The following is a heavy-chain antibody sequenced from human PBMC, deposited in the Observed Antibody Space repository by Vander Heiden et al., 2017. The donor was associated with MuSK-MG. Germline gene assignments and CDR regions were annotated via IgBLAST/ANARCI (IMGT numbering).Heavy chain of an antibody. D-gene: IGHD3-22*01. CDR2: MRSKANGGTT. CDR1: GFTFGDYA. Sequence: EVQLVESGGAWVQPGRSLRLSCAASGFTFGDYAMSWVRQGPGKGMEWVGFMRSKANGGTTEYAASVKGRFTISRDDYKSIAYLQMNSLKAEDTAVYYCTRVVDYYDSSGYYYFHYFDYWGQGTLVTVSS. CDR3: TRVVDYYDSSGYYYFHYFDY. V-gene: IGHV3-49*04. J-gene: IGHJ4*02.